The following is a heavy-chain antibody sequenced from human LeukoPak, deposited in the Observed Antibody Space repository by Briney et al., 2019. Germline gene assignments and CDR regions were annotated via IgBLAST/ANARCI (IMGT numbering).Heavy chain of an antibody. D-gene: IGHD6-6*01. Sequence: PGGSLRHSCAASGFTFSDYYVSWIRQAPGKGLEWVSYISSSGSTIYYADSVKGRFTISRDNAKNSLYLQMNSLRAEDTAVYYCARVSAHHYYYYYMDLWGKGPTVTVSS. V-gene: IGHV3-11*01. J-gene: IGHJ6*03. CDR3: ARVSAHHYYYYYMDL. CDR1: GFTFSDYY. CDR2: ISSSGSTI.